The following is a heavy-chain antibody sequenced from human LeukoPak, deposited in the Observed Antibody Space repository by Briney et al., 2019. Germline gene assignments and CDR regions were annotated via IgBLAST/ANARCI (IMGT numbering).Heavy chain of an antibody. D-gene: IGHD6-13*01. CDR1: GGSISSYY. CDR2: IYYSGST. J-gene: IGHJ6*03. CDR3: ARAAAAGNYYYYYMDV. Sequence: SETLSLTCTVSGGSISSYYWSWIRQPPGKGLEWIGYIYYSGSTNYNPSLKSRVTISVDTSKNQFSLKLSSVTAADTAVYYCARAAAAGNYYYYYMDVWGKGTTVTVS. V-gene: IGHV4-59*01.